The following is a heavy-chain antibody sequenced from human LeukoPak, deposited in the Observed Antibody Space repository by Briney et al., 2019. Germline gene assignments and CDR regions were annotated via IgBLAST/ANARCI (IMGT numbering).Heavy chain of an antibody. Sequence: SETLSLTCTVSGGSINNGGYYWGWIRQPPGEGPEWIGSLYYNGATYYNPTLRSRVTMSVDTSKNQFSLKLTSVTAADTAVYYCASLRSSGSGGFPTDWGQGILVTVSS. CDR2: LYYNGAT. J-gene: IGHJ4*02. V-gene: IGHV4-39*01. CDR3: ASLRSSGSGGFPTD. D-gene: IGHD3-10*01. CDR1: GGSINNGGYY.